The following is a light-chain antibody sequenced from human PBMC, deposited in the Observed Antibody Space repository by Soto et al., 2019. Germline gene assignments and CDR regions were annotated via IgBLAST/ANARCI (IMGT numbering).Light chain of an antibody. CDR1: QSVSSN. V-gene: IGKV3-15*01. Sequence: EIVMTQSPATLSVSPGERATLSCRASQSVSSNLAWFQQKPGQAPRLLIYGASIRATAFPARFSGGGSGTDFTLTISSLQSEDFAVYFCQQYNDWRVTFGQGTKVEIK. J-gene: IGKJ1*01. CDR2: GAS. CDR3: QQYNDWRVT.